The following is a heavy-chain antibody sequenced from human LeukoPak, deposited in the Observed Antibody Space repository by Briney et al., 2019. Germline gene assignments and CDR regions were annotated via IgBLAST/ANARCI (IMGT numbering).Heavy chain of an antibody. CDR1: GFPFSSYW. V-gene: IGHV3-7*04. CDR2: IKQDGSKK. D-gene: IGHD5-24*01. Sequence: GGSLTLSCVASGFPFSSYWMTWVRQAPGKGLEWVANIKQDGSKKSYVDSVKGRFTISRDNAKNSLYLQMNSLRAEDTAIYYCTRVGYIDEGIDYWGQGTLVTVSS. CDR3: TRVGYIDEGIDY. J-gene: IGHJ4*02.